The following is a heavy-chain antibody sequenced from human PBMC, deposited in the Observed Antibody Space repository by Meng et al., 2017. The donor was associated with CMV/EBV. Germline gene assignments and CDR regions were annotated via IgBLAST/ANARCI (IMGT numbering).Heavy chain of an antibody. J-gene: IGHJ5*02. D-gene: IGHD3-22*01. Sequence: SVKVSCKASGGTFSSYAISWVRQAPGQGLEWMGGIIPIFGTANYAQKFQGRVTITTDESTSTAYMELSSLRSEDTAVYYGARALNYYDSRRLGYWFDPWGQGTLVTVSS. V-gene: IGHV1-69*05. CDR1: GGTFSSYA. CDR3: ARALNYYDSRRLGYWFDP. CDR2: IIPIFGTA.